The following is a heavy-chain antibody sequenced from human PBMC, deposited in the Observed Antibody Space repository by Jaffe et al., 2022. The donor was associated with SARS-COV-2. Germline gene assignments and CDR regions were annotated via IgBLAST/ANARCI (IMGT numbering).Heavy chain of an antibody. CDR3: ARRGGSAFDI. V-gene: IGHV3-74*01. D-gene: IGHD3-10*01. CDR2: IQSDGAGT. J-gene: IGHJ3*02. Sequence: EVQLVESGGDLVQPGGSLRLSCAASGFTFANYWMYWVRQAPGKGLVWVSRIQSDGAGTIYADSVKGRFTISRDNAKNTLYLQMNSLRADDTAVYYCARRGGSAFDIWGRGTLVTVSS. CDR1: GFTFANYW.